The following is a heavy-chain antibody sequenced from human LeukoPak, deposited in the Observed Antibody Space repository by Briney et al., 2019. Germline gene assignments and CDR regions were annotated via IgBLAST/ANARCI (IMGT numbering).Heavy chain of an antibody. Sequence: SETLSLTCAVYGGSFSGYYWSWIRQPPGKGLEWIGEINHSGSTNYNPSLKSRVTISVDTSKNQFSLKLSSVTAADTAVYYCARGKAAAGTGDAFDIWGQGTMVTVSS. CDR1: GGSFSGYY. V-gene: IGHV4-34*01. D-gene: IGHD6-13*01. CDR2: INHSGST. J-gene: IGHJ3*02. CDR3: ARGKAAAGTGDAFDI.